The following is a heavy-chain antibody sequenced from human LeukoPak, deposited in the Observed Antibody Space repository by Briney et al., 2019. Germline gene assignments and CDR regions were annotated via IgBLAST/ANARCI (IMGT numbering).Heavy chain of an antibody. J-gene: IGHJ4*02. Sequence: PSETLSLTCTVSGGSISSYYWSWIRQPPGKGLEWTGYIYYSGSTNYNPSLKSRVTISVDTSENQFSLKLSSVTAADTAVYYCAGVVVAAYHREYYFDYWGQGTLVTVSS. CDR2: IYYSGST. CDR1: GGSISSYY. CDR3: AGVVVAAYHREYYFDY. D-gene: IGHD2-15*01. V-gene: IGHV4-59*01.